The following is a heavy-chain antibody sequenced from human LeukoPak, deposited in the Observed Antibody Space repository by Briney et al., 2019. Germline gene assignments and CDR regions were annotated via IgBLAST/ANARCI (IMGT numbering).Heavy chain of an antibody. V-gene: IGHV3-30-3*01. Sequence: GGSLRLSCAVSGFTFSGHVMHWVRQAPGKGLEWVAVISYDGSNKYYADSVKGRFTISRDNSKNTLYLQMNSLRAEDTAVYYCATEGEFSEFDYWGQRTLVTVSS. CDR2: ISYDGSNK. CDR3: ATEGEFSEFDY. CDR1: GFTFSGHV. D-gene: IGHD3-10*01. J-gene: IGHJ4*02.